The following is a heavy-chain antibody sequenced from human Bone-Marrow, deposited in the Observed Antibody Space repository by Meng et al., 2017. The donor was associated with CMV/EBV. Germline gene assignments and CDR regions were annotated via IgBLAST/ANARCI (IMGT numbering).Heavy chain of an antibody. CDR3: ARGGYCSSTSCYSGIRIGFDP. D-gene: IGHD2-2*01. CDR2: INPNSGGT. Sequence: ASVKVSCKASGYTFTGYYMHWVRQAPGQGLEWMGWINPNSGGTNYAQKFQGRVTMTRDTSISTAYMELSRLRSDDTAVYYCARGGYCSSTSCYSGIRIGFDPWGQGTLVTVSS. V-gene: IGHV1-2*02. CDR1: GYTFTGYY. J-gene: IGHJ5*02.